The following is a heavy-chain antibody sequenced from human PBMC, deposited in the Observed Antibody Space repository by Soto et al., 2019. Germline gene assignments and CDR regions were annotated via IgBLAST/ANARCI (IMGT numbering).Heavy chain of an antibody. CDR3: ARAIPTVTSLVAVSLFDY. D-gene: IGHD4-17*01. V-gene: IGHV4-31*03. CDR2: IYYSGST. CDR1: GGSISSGGYY. Sequence: SETLSLTCTVSGGSISSGGYYWSWIRQHPGKGLEWIGYIYYSGSTYYNPSLKSRVTISVDTSKNQFSLKLSSVTAADTAVYYCARAIPTVTSLVAVSLFDYWGQGTLVTVSS. J-gene: IGHJ4*02.